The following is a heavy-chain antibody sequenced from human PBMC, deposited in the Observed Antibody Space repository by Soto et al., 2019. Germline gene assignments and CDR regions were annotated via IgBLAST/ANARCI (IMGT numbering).Heavy chain of an antibody. CDR2: IYYNGIT. Sequence: QVQLQESGPGLVKPSETLSLTCTVSGGSVRNGFYYWSWIRQPPGKGLEWIGFIYYNGITNYNPSLNSRVTISLDTSTNQFSLKLRSVTAADTAIYYCVRDCSSTSGSRGYYYAMDVWGQGTTVTVSS. J-gene: IGHJ6*02. CDR3: VRDCSSTSGSRGYYYAMDV. CDR1: GGSVRNGFYY. V-gene: IGHV4-61*01. D-gene: IGHD2-2*01.